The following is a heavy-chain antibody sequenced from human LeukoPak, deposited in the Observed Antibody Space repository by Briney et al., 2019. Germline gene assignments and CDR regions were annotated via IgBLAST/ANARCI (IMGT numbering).Heavy chain of an antibody. CDR3: ARVGGGGWFDP. D-gene: IGHD3-16*01. J-gene: IGHJ5*02. Sequence: ESLRLSCAASGFPVSSNYMSWVRQAPGKGLEWVSVIYSGGSTYYADSVKGRFTISRDNSKNTLYLQMNSLRAEDTAVYYCARVGGGGWFDPWGQGTLVTVSS. CDR1: GFPVSSNY. V-gene: IGHV3-53*01. CDR2: IYSGGST.